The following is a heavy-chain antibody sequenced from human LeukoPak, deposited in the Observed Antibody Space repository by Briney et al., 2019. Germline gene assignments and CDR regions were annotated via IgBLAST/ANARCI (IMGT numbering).Heavy chain of an antibody. J-gene: IGHJ4*02. CDR3: ARDPPLVAGSFDY. CDR1: GFTFSSYW. Sequence: GGSLRLSCAASGFTFSSYWMSWVRKAPGKGLEWVANIKQDGSEKYYVDSGKGRFTISRDNAKNSLYLQMDSLRAEDTAVYYCARDPPLVAGSFDYWGQGTLVTVSS. D-gene: IGHD2-15*01. CDR2: IKQDGSEK. V-gene: IGHV3-7*01.